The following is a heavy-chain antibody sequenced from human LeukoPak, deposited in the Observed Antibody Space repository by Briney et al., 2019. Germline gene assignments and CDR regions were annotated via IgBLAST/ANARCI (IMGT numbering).Heavy chain of an antibody. D-gene: IGHD3-22*01. J-gene: IGHJ3*02. CDR1: GGTFSSYA. CDR2: IIPIFGTA. CDR3: ARDSLYYDTLDDAFDI. V-gene: IGHV1-69*13. Sequence: ASVKVSCKASGGTFSSYAISWVRQAPGQGLEWMGGIIPIFGTANYAQKFQGRVTITADESTSTAYMELSSLRSEDTAVYYCARDSLYYDTLDDAFDIWGQGTMVTVSS.